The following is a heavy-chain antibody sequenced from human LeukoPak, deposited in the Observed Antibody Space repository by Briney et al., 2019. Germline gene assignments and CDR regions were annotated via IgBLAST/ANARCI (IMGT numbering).Heavy chain of an antibody. CDR1: GFTFSSYW. D-gene: IGHD4-23*01. J-gene: IGHJ4*02. Sequence: GGSLRLSCAASGFTFSSYWMSWVRQAPVKGLEWVANIKQDGSEKYYVDSVKGRFTISRDNAKNSLYLQMNSLRAEDTAVYYCARDKTLTNDYGGNSDYWGQGTLVTVSS. CDR3: ARDKTLTNDYGGNSDY. CDR2: IKQDGSEK. V-gene: IGHV3-7*01.